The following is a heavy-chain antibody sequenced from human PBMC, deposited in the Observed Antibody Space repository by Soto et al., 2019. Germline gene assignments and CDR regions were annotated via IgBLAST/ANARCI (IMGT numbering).Heavy chain of an antibody. CDR3: ARVDDFWSGYSPLYYFDS. Sequence: ASVKVSCKASGYTFTSYAMHWVRQAPGQRLEWMGWINAGNGNTKYSQKFQGRVTITRDTSASTAYMELSSLRSEDTAVYYCARVDDFWSGYSPLYYFDSWGQGTLVTVSS. J-gene: IGHJ4*02. CDR1: GYTFTSYA. V-gene: IGHV1-3*01. D-gene: IGHD3-3*01. CDR2: INAGNGNT.